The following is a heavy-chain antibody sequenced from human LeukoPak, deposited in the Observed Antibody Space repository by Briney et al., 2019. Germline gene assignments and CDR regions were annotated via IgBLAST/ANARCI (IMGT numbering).Heavy chain of an antibody. J-gene: IGHJ6*02. CDR3: ARAGITMVRGVSRPYGMDV. V-gene: IGHV1-24*01. D-gene: IGHD3-10*01. CDR2: FDPEDGET. CDR1: GYTLTELS. Sequence: ASVKVSCKVSGYTLTELSMHWVRQAPGKGLEWMGGFDPEDGETIYAQKFQGRVTMTEDTSTDTAYMELSSLRSEDTAVYYCARAGITMVRGVSRPYGMDVWGQGITVTVSS.